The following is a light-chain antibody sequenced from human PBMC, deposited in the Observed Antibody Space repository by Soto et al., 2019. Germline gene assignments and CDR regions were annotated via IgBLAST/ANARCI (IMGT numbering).Light chain of an antibody. CDR1: SSNIGAVYD. J-gene: IGLJ1*01. CDR3: QSYDSSLSGYV. CDR2: GNS. Sequence: QSALTQPPSVSGAPGQRVTISCTGSSSNIGAVYDVHWYQQYPGTAPKLLIYGNSNRPSGVPDRFSGSKSGTSASLAISGLQAEDEADYYCQSYDSSLSGYVFGTGT. V-gene: IGLV1-40*01.